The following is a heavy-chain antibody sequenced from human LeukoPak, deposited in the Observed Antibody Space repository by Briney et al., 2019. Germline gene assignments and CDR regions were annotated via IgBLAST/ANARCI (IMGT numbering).Heavy chain of an antibody. D-gene: IGHD1-26*01. V-gene: IGHV3-66*01. CDR2: IYSGGGT. CDR3: ARDSGGSYYTDY. CDR1: GFTVSNNY. J-gene: IGHJ4*02. Sequence: GGSLRLSCAASGFTVSNNYMSWVRQAPGKGLEWVSVIYSGGGTYYADSVKGRFTISRDNSKNTLYLQMNSLRAEDTAVYYCARDSGGSYYTDYWGQGTLVTVSS.